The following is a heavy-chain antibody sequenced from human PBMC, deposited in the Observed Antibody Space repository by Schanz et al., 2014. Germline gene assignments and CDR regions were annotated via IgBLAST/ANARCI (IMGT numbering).Heavy chain of an antibody. CDR3: ARVQDDILTGSEYYYGMDV. V-gene: IGHV1-18*04. CDR2: ITAYNGHT. D-gene: IGHD3-9*01. J-gene: IGHJ6*02. CDR1: GYTFTSDS. Sequence: VQLVQSGAEVKKPGASVKVSCKASGYTFTSDSMHWVRQAPGQGLEWMGWITAYNGHTDYAQKLQGRVTMTTDTSTSTAYMELRSLRADDTAVYYCARVQDDILTGSEYYYGMDVWGQGTTVTVSS.